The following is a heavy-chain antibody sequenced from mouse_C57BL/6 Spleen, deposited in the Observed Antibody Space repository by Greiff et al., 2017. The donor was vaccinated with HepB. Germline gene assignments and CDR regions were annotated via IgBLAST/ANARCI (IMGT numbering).Heavy chain of an antibody. CDR3: ARGYYYGSSYLFAY. CDR1: GYTFTSYW. CDR2: IYPSDSET. D-gene: IGHD1-1*01. V-gene: IGHV1-61*01. Sequence: QVQLQQPGAELVRPGSSVKLSCKASGYTFTSYWMDWVKQRPGQGLEWIGNIYPSDSETHYNQKFKDKATLTVDKSSSTAYMQLSSLTSEDSAVYYCARGYYYGSSYLFAYWGQGTLVTVSA. J-gene: IGHJ3*01.